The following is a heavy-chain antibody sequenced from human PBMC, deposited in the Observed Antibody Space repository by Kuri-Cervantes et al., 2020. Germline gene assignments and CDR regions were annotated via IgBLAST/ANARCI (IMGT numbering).Heavy chain of an antibody. J-gene: IGHJ6*03. Sequence: GSLRLSCAASGFTFSSYSMNWIRQPPGKGLEWIGEINHSGSTNYNPSLKSRVTISVDTSKNQFSLKLSSVTAADTAVYYCARGALITTTTFYSYYYMDVWGKGTTVTVSS. CDR3: ARGALITTTTFYSYYYMDV. CDR2: INHSGST. D-gene: IGHD3-10*01. CDR1: GFTFSSYS. V-gene: IGHV4-34*01.